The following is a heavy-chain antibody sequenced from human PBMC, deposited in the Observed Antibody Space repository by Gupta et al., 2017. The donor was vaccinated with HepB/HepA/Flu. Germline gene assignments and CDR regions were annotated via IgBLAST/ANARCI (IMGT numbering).Heavy chain of an antibody. Sequence: EVQVLESGGGLVQPRGSLRLSCAASGFTFNDYAMSWVRQAPGKGLEWVSAIRHSGDTTYYADSVKGRFIISRDNSKNTLYLQMNSLRAEDTAVYYCAKEIQHYYGSGTYYLATGHFDYWGQGTLVTVSS. V-gene: IGHV3-23*01. CDR1: GFTFNDYA. D-gene: IGHD3-10*01. CDR2: IRHSGDTT. CDR3: AKEIQHYYGSGTYYLATGHFDY. J-gene: IGHJ4*02.